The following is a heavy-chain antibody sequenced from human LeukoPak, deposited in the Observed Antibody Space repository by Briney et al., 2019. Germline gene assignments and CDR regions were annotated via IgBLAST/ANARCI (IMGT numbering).Heavy chain of an antibody. CDR2: IYTSGST. J-gene: IGHJ4*02. CDR1: GGSISSYY. V-gene: IGHV4-4*07. CDR3: AREFFGYSYGFFDY. Sequence: SETLSLTCTVSGGSISSYYWSWIRQPAGKGLEWIGRIYTSGSTNYNPSLKSRVTMSVDTSKNQFSLKLSSVTAADTAVYYCAREFFGYSYGFFDYWGQGTRVTVSS. D-gene: IGHD5-18*01.